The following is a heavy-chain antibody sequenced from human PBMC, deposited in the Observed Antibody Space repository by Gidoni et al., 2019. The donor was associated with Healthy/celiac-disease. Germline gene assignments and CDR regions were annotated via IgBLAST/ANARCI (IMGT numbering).Heavy chain of an antibody. D-gene: IGHD1-26*01. V-gene: IGHV1-2*02. CDR3: ANSRAIVSRRGYFDL. Sequence: QVQLVQSGAEVKKPGASVKVSCKASGYPFTGYYMHWGRQAPGQGLEWMGWINPNSGGTNYAQKVQGRVTMTRDTSISTAYMELSRLRSDDTAVYYCANSRAIVSRRGYFDLWGRGTLVTVSS. CDR2: INPNSGGT. CDR1: GYPFTGYY. J-gene: IGHJ2*01.